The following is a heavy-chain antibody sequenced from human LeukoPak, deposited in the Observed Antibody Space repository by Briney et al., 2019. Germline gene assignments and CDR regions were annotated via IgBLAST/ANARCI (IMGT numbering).Heavy chain of an antibody. CDR3: SNWVEGARPSLDY. CDR2: ISNSGRNT. CDR1: GFTFRSYA. Sequence: PGGSLRLSCSACGFTFRSYAMAWVRQAPGTGLGWVSAISNSGRNTYYADSVKGRFTISRDNSKNTLYLEMNSLRAEDTAVYYCSNWVEGARPSLDYWGKGALVTVSS. D-gene: IGHD6-6*01. V-gene: IGHV3-23*01. J-gene: IGHJ4*02.